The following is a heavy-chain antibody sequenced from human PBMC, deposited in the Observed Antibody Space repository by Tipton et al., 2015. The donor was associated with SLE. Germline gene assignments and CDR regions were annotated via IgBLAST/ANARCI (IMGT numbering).Heavy chain of an antibody. CDR2: IYTSGST. J-gene: IGHJ4*02. Sequence: TLSLTCTVSGGSISSGSYYWSWIRQPAGKGLEWIGRIYTSGSTNYNPSLKSRVTISVDTSKNQFSLKLSSVTAADTAVYYCARVGGSSWFSYFDYWGQGTLVTVSS. V-gene: IGHV4-61*02. D-gene: IGHD6-13*01. CDR3: ARVGGSSWFSYFDY. CDR1: GGSISSGSYY.